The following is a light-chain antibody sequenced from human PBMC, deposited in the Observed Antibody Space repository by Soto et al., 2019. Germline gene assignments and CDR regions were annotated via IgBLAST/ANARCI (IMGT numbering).Light chain of an antibody. CDR3: QQYNSYPYT. CDR2: DAS. V-gene: IGKV1-5*01. J-gene: IGKJ2*01. Sequence: DIQMTQSPSTLSASVGDRVTITCRASQSISSWLAWYQQKPRKAPKLLIYDASRLESGVTSRFSGTVSATEFTLTISSLQPDDFAPYYCQQYNSYPYTFGQGTKLEIK. CDR1: QSISSW.